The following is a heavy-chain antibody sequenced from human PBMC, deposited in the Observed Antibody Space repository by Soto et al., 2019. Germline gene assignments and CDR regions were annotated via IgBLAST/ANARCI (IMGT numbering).Heavy chain of an antibody. CDR3: ARAYSSSWYYFDY. D-gene: IGHD6-13*01. CDR2: ISGSGGST. Sequence: GGSLRLSCAASGFTFSSYAMSWVRQAPGKGLEWVSAISGSGGSTYYADSVKGRFTISRDNSKNTLYLQMNSLRAEDTAVYYCARAYSSSWYYFDYWGQGTLVTVSS. V-gene: IGHV3-23*01. J-gene: IGHJ4*02. CDR1: GFTFSSYA.